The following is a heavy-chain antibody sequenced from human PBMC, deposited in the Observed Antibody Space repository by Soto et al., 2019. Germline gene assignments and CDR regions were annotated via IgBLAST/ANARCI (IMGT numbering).Heavy chain of an antibody. CDR1: GGTFSSYT. J-gene: IGHJ4*02. D-gene: IGHD2-15*01. Sequence: ASVKVSCKASGGTFSSYTISWVRQAPGQGLEWMGRIIPILGIANYAQKFQGRVTITADKSTSTAYMELSSLRSEDTAVYYCARGPGGPDGPGDYWGQGTLVTVS. V-gene: IGHV1-69*02. CDR3: ARGPGGPDGPGDY. CDR2: IIPILGIA.